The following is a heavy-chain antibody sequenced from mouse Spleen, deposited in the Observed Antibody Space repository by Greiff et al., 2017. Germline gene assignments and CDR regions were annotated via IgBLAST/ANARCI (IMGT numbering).Heavy chain of an antibody. CDR1: GYTFTDYN. D-gene: IGHD2-3*01. Sequence: RVEPGASVKIPCKASGYTFTDYNMDWVKQSHGKSLEWIGDINPNNGGTIYNQKFKGKATLTVDKSSSTAYMELRSLTSEDTAVYYCARDDGYLYWYFDVWGAGTTVTVSS. CDR3: ARDDGYLYWYFDV. J-gene: IGHJ1*01. CDR2: INPNNGGT. V-gene: IGHV1-18*01.